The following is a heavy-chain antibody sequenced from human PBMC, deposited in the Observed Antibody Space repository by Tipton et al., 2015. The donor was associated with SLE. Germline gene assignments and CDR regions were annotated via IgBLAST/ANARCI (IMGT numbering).Heavy chain of an antibody. CDR1: GFIFGIYR. D-gene: IGHD2-2*01. V-gene: IGHV3-21*01. CDR3: AKEVVPAAPWDYYYGMDV. J-gene: IGHJ6*02. Sequence: SLRLSCEGSGFIFGIYRMNWVRQAPGKGLEWVSSITTSSSFIYYADSVKGRFTISRDNSKNTLYLQMNSLRAEDTAVYYCAKEVVPAAPWDYYYGMDVWGQGTTVTVSS. CDR2: ITTSSSFI.